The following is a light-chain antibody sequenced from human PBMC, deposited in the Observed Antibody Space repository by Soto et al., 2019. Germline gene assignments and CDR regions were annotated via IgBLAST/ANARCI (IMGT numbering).Light chain of an antibody. V-gene: IGKV1-5*01. CDR3: QHYDSYSPS. CDR2: DAS. J-gene: IGKJ1*01. CDR1: QSISSS. Sequence: DIQMTQSPSTLSASIGDRVTITCRATQSISSSLAWYQQKPGKAPQLLIYDASSLESGVPSRFSGSGSGTEFTLTISSLQPDYFATFYCQHYDSYSPSFGQGTKVDIK.